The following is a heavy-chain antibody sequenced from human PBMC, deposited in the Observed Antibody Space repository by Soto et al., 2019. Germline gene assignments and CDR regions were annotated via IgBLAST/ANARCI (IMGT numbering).Heavy chain of an antibody. J-gene: IGHJ3*02. CDR3: ARDRYYYDSSGYYLDAFDI. D-gene: IGHD3-22*01. Sequence: GGSLRLSCAASGLTFSSYGMHWVRQAPGKGLEWVAVIWYDGSNKYYADSVKGRFTISRDNSKNTLYLQMNSLRAEDTAVYYCARDRYYYDSSGYYLDAFDIWGQGTMVTVSS. CDR2: IWYDGSNK. V-gene: IGHV3-33*01. CDR1: GLTFSSYG.